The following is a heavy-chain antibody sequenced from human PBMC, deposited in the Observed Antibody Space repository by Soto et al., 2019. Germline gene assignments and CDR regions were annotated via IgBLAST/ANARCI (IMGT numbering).Heavy chain of an antibody. CDR1: GGTFSSYA. CDR2: IIPIFGTA. D-gene: IGHD3-22*01. CDR3: ARSTYYYDSSGYPFDY. V-gene: IGHV1-69*12. Sequence: XVQLVQSGAEVKKPGSSVKVSCKASGGTFSSYAISWVRQAPGQGLEWMGGIIPIFGTANYAQKFQGRVTITADESTSTAYMELSSLRSEDTAVYYCARSTYYYDSSGYPFDYWGQGTLVTVSS. J-gene: IGHJ4*02.